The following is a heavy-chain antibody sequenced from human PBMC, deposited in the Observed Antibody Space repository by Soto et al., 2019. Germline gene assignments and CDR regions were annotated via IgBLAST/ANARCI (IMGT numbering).Heavy chain of an antibody. CDR3: ARSIDP. CDR1: GGSISSGGYS. V-gene: IGHV4-31*03. Sequence: QVQLQESGPGLVKPSQTLSLTCTVSGGSISSGGYSWSWIRQHPGKGLEWIGYIYFRGTTYYTPSLKSRGTISVDTSKNPVSLKLSSVTAADTAVYYCARSIDPWGQGTLVTVSS. J-gene: IGHJ5*02. CDR2: IYFRGTT.